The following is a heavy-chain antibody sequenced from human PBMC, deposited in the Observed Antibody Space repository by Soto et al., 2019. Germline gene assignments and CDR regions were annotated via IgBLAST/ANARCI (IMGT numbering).Heavy chain of an antibody. CDR2: ISYDGSNK. Sequence: QVQLAESGGGVVQPGRSLRLSCAASGFTFSSYAMHWVRQAPGKGLEWVAVISYDGSNKYYADSVKGRFTISRDNSKNTLYLQMNSLRAEDTAVYYCARAADSSVYYYKTKTYFDYWGQGTLVTVSS. V-gene: IGHV3-30-3*01. CDR1: GFTFSSYA. CDR3: ARAADSSVYYYKTKTYFDY. J-gene: IGHJ4*02. D-gene: IGHD3-22*01.